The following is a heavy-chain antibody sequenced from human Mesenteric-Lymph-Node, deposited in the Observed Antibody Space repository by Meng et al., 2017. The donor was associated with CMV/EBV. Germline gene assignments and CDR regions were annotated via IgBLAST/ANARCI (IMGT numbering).Heavy chain of an antibody. D-gene: IGHD3-3*01. J-gene: IGHJ4*02. CDR3: ARGQGDYDFWSGYYTELLFDY. CDR2: IYYSGST. Sequence: SETLSLTCTVSGGSISSSSYYWGWIRQPPGKGLEWIGSIYYSGSTYYNPSLKSRVTISVDTSKNQFSLKLSSVTAADTAVYYCARGQGDYDFWSGYYTELLFDYWGQGTLVTVS. V-gene: IGHV4-39*01. CDR1: GGSISSSSYY.